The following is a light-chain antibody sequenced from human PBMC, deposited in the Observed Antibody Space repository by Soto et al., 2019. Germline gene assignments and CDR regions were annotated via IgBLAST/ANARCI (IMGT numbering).Light chain of an antibody. CDR1: QSVSSN. J-gene: IGKJ1*01. CDR3: QQYNNWPPWT. CDR2: DAS. V-gene: IGKV3-15*01. Sequence: EIVMTQSPATLSVSPGERGTLSCRASQSVSSNLAWYQQKPGQAPRLLIYDASTRATGIPARFSGSGSGTEFTLTISSLQSEDFVVYYCQQYNNWPPWTFGQGTRVEIK.